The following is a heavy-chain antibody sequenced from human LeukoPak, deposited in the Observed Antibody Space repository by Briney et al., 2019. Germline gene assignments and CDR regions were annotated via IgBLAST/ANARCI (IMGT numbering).Heavy chain of an antibody. J-gene: IGHJ4*02. CDR1: GFTFSSYG. Sequence: PGGSLRLSCAASGFTFSSYGMHWVRQAPGKGLEGVAFIRYDGSNKYYEDSVKGRFTISRDNSKNTLYLQMNSLRAEDTAVYYCAKYRSNGWYLDYWGQGTLVTVSS. CDR3: AKYRSNGWYLDY. D-gene: IGHD6-19*01. CDR2: IRYDGSNK. V-gene: IGHV3-30*02.